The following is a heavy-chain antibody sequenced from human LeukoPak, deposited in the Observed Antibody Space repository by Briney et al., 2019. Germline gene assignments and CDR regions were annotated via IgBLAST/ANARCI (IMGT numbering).Heavy chain of an antibody. CDR1: GYSFTSYW. Sequence: GESLKISCKGSGYSFTSYWIGWVRQMPGKGLEWMGIIYPGDSATRYSPPFQGQVTISADKSISTAYLQWSSLKASDTAMYYCARHLSTSGGFFDYWGQGTLVTVSS. CDR3: ARHLSTSGGFFDY. J-gene: IGHJ4*02. D-gene: IGHD2-2*01. CDR2: IYPGDSAT. V-gene: IGHV5-51*01.